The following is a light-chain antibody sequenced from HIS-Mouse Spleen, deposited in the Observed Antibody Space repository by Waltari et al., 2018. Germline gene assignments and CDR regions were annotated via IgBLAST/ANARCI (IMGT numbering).Light chain of an antibody. J-gene: IGLJ3*02. Sequence: QSALTQPRSVSGSPGQSGAISCTGTSSYVVGYNYVSLYPQHPGKAPKLMIYDVSKRPSGVPDRFSGSKSGNTASLTISGLQAEDEADYYCCSYAGSYTWVFGGGTKLTVL. V-gene: IGLV2-11*01. CDR1: SSYVVGYNY. CDR3: CSYAGSYTWV. CDR2: DVS.